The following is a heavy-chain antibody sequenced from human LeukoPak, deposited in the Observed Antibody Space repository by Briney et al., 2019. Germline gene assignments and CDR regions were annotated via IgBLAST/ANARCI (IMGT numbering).Heavy chain of an antibody. CDR2: ISRSGTTI. D-gene: IGHD1-7*01. CDR3: ARSGTGPFDY. V-gene: IGHV3-48*03. Sequence: GGSLRLSCAVSGFTFSTYEMNWVRQAPGKGLEWVSYISRSGTTIYYADSVKGRFTISRDNAKSSLYLQMNSLRAEDTAVYYCARSGTGPFDYWGQGTLVTVSS. J-gene: IGHJ4*02. CDR1: GFTFSTYE.